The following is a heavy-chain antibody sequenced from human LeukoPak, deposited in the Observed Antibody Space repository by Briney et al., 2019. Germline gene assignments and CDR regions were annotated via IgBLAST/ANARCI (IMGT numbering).Heavy chain of an antibody. D-gene: IGHD3-10*01. Sequence: SETLSLTCAVYGGSFSGYYWSWIRQPPGKGLEWIGEINHSGSTNYNPSLKSRVTISVDTSKNQFSLKLCSVTAADTAVYYCARRYYGSGSYYRYWGQGTLVTVSS. J-gene: IGHJ4*02. CDR2: INHSGST. V-gene: IGHV4-34*01. CDR1: GGSFSGYY. CDR3: ARRYYGSGSYYRY.